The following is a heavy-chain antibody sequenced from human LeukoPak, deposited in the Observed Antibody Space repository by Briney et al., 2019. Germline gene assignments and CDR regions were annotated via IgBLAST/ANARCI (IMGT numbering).Heavy chain of an antibody. D-gene: IGHD3-3*01. Sequence: QPGGSLRLSCAASGFTFSSYAMSWVRQAPGKGLEWVANIKHHGSEKYYVDSVKGRFTISRDNTRNSLYLQMNSLRVEDTAVYYCATGTPFGAYWGQGTLVTVSS. CDR1: GFTFSSYA. CDR2: IKHHGSEK. CDR3: ATGTPFGAY. V-gene: IGHV3-7*03. J-gene: IGHJ4*02.